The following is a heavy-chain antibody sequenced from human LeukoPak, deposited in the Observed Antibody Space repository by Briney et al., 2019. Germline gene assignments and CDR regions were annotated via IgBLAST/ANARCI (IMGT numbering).Heavy chain of an antibody. J-gene: IGHJ5*02. CDR2: ISGDAAGT. D-gene: IGHD4-17*01. V-gene: IGHV3-74*01. CDR1: GFTFSSYW. CDR3: ARDYTVTSGSWFDP. Sequence: GGSLRLSCAASGFTFSSYWMHWVRQAPGKGLVWGSRISGDAAGTNYADSVKGRFTISRDNAKNTLYLQMNSLRAEDTAVYYCARDYTVTSGSWFDPWGQGTLVTVSS.